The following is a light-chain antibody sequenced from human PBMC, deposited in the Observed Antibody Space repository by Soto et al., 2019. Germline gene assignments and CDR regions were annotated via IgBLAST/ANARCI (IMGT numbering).Light chain of an antibody. CDR3: QQRSDWPPT. J-gene: IGKJ3*01. V-gene: IGKV3-11*01. Sequence: EIVLTQSPATLSMSPGERATLSCRASQSVSSYLAWYQQKPGQAPRLLIYDASNRAPGIPARFSGSGSGTDFTLTISSLESEEFAVYYCQQRSDWPPTFGPGTKVDI. CDR2: DAS. CDR1: QSVSSY.